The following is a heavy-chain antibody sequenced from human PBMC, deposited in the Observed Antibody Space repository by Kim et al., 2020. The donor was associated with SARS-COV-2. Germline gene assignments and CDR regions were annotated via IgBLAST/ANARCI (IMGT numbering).Heavy chain of an antibody. Sequence: GGSLRLSCAASGFTFSSYSMNWVRQAPGKGLEWVSSISSSSSYIYYADSVKGRFTISRDNAKNSLYLQMNSLRAEDTAVYYCARGLDTAMVTSGMDVWGQGTTVTVSS. D-gene: IGHD5-18*01. V-gene: IGHV3-21*01. CDR2: ISSSSSYI. CDR3: ARGLDTAMVTSGMDV. J-gene: IGHJ6*02. CDR1: GFTFSSYS.